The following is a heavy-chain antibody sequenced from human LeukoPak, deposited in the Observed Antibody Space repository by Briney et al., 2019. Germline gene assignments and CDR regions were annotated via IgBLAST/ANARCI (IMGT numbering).Heavy chain of an antibody. V-gene: IGHV4-4*02. CDR3: AMLMTTSFSPYKPFDN. J-gene: IGHJ4*02. CDR1: GDSISRSDW. CDR2: IYHSGTT. Sequence: SGTLSLTCAVSGDSISRSDWWTWARQPPGKGLEWIAEIYHSGTTNYNPSLKSRVTISVDKSKNQFSLQLSSVTAADTAVYYCAMLMTTSFSPYKPFDNWGQGTLVTVSS. D-gene: IGHD4-17*01.